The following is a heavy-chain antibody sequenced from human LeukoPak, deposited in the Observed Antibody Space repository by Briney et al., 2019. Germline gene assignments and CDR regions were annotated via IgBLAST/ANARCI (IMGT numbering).Heavy chain of an antibody. J-gene: IGHJ6*02. CDR3: AKVLFGGSMDV. CDR2: ISGSGGST. V-gene: IGHV3-23*01. CDR1: GFTFSSYA. Sequence: GVSLRLSCAASGFTFSSYAMSWVRQAPGKGLEWVSTISGSGGSTYYADSVKGRFTISRDNSRNTLYLQMNSLRAEDTAVYYCAKVLFGGSMDVWGQGTTVTVSS. D-gene: IGHD3-10*01.